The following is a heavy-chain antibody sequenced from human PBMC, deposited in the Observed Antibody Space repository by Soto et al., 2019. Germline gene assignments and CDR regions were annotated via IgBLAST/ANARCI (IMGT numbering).Heavy chain of an antibody. CDR2: LYYSGST. Sequence: SETLSLTCTVSGGSISSSSYYWGWIRQPPGKGLEWIGSLYYSGSTYYNPSLKSRVTISVDTSKNQFSLKLSSVTAADTAVYYCARHAYYYDSWGQGTLVTVSS. J-gene: IGHJ4*02. D-gene: IGHD3-22*01. V-gene: IGHV4-39*01. CDR3: ARHAYYYDS. CDR1: GGSISSSSYY.